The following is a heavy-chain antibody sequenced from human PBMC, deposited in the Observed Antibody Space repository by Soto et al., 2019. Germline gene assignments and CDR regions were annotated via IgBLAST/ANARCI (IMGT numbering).Heavy chain of an antibody. CDR2: ISHDGSNT. CDR3: AKDELRSYDHETYYYY. D-gene: IGHD3-16*01. Sequence: QGQLVESGGGVVQPGRSLRLSCAASGFAFSNYGMHWVRQAPGKGLEWVALISHDGSNTSYADSVKGRFTISRDNSENTLYLQMNSLRAEDTAVYYCAKDELRSYDHETYYYY. V-gene: IGHV3-30*18. J-gene: IGHJ6*01. CDR1: GFAFSNYG.